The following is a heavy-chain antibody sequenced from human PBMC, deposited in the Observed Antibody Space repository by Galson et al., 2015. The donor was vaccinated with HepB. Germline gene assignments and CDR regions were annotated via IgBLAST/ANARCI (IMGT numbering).Heavy chain of an antibody. D-gene: IGHD3-16*01. CDR3: ARDGYATGAHDY. V-gene: IGHV3-7*03. Sequence: SLRLSCAASGFTLSTYWMSWVRQAPGKGLEWVANIKQDGSATHYVDSVKGRFTISRDNAKNSLYLQMNSLRVEDTALYYCARDGYATGAHDYWGQGSLVTVSS. CDR1: GFTLSTYW. CDR2: IKQDGSAT. J-gene: IGHJ4*02.